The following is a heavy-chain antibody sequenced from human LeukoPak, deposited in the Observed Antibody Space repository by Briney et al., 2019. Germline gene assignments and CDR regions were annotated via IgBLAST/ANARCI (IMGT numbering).Heavy chain of an antibody. CDR1: GFTFDDYA. V-gene: IGHV1-2*02. Sequence: PGRSLRLSCAASGFTFDDYAMHWVRQAPGQGLEWMGWINPNSGGTNYAQKFQGRVTMTRDTSISTAYMELSRLRSDDTAVYYCWKKRGIKSVYNRDYGGQGPLATVSS. CDR3: WKKRGIKSVYNRDY. D-gene: IGHD3-10*01. CDR2: INPNSGGT. J-gene: IGHJ4*02.